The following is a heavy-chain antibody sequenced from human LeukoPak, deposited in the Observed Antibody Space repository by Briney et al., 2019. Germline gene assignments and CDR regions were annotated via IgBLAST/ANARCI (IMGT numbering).Heavy chain of an antibody. V-gene: IGHV3-30*02. J-gene: IGHJ4*02. Sequence: GGSLRLSCAASGFTFSSYGMHWVRQAPGKGLEWVAFIRYDGSNKYYADSVKGRFTISRDNAKNSLYLQMNSLRAEDTAVYYCARDPDYGDYLDYWGQGTLVTVSS. CDR3: ARDPDYGDYLDY. D-gene: IGHD4-17*01. CDR1: GFTFSSYG. CDR2: IRYDGSNK.